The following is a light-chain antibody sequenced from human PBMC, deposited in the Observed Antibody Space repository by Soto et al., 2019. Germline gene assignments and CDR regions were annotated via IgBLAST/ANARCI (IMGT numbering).Light chain of an antibody. CDR2: NVN. CDR3: SSYTGSSPSYV. J-gene: IGLJ1*01. V-gene: IGLV2-18*02. CDR1: SSDVGSYDY. Sequence: QSVLIQPPSVSGSPGQSVTISCTGTSSDVGSYDYVSWYQHHPGTVPKLMIYNVNTQPSGVPHRFSGSKSGNTASMTISGLQAEDEADYYCSSYTGSSPSYVFGAGTKVTVL.